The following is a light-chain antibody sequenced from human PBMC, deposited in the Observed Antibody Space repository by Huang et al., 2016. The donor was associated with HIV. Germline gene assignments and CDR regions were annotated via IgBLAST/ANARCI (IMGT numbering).Light chain of an antibody. Sequence: EIVLTQSPTTLSLSPGERATLSCRASQSVNRYLAGYQQKPGQAPRLLIYYASNRATGIPARFSGSRSGTDFTLTISSLEPEDFAVYYCQQRSNWPPITFGQGTRLEIK. CDR1: QSVNRY. J-gene: IGKJ5*01. CDR2: YAS. V-gene: IGKV3-11*01. CDR3: QQRSNWPPIT.